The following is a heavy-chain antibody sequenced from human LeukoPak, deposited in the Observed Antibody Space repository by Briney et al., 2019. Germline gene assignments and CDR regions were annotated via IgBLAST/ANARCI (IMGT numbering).Heavy chain of an antibody. CDR3: ARGTSILRGYSYGYLGHHFDY. CDR1: GGSFSGYY. V-gene: IGHV4-34*01. Sequence: SETLSLTCAVYGGSFSGYYWSWIRQPPGKGLDWIGEINHSGSTNYNPSLKSRVTISVDTSENQSSLKLSSVPAADTAVYSCARGTSILRGYSYGYLGHHFDYWGQGTLVTVSS. J-gene: IGHJ4*02. CDR2: INHSGST. D-gene: IGHD5-18*01.